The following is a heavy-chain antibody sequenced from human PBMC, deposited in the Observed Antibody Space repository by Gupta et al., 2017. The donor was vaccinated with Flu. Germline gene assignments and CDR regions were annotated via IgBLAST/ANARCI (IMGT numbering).Heavy chain of an antibody. D-gene: IGHD6-13*01. V-gene: IGHV3-23*01. CDR1: GFTFSNYA. J-gene: IGHJ4*02. Sequence: EVQLLESGGGLVQPGGSLRLSCAVSGFTFSNYAMNWVRQAPGKGLEWVSAISGSGATTFYADAVKGRFTISKDNSKNTLYLQMNNLRADDTAVYYCAKGAYPNPGPAAWYFSYSLYWGPGTLVTVSS. CDR3: AKGAYPNPGPAAWYFSYSLY. CDR2: ISGSGATT.